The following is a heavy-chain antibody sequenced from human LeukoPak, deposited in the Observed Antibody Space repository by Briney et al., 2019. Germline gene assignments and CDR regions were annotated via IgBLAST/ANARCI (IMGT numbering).Heavy chain of an antibody. V-gene: IGHV5-51*01. CDR3: ARLGDYGMDV. J-gene: IGHJ6*02. CDR2: INPADSDT. CDR1: VYSFTSYW. Sequence: EASVKVSCKGYVYSFTSYWIGWVRQMPGKGLEWMGIINPADSDTRYSPSFKGQVTISTDKSISTAYLQWSSLKASDTAMYYCARLGDYGMDVWGQGTTVAVSS.